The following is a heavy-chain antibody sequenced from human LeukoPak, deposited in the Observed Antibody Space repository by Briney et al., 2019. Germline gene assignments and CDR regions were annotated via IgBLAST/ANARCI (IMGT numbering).Heavy chain of an antibody. D-gene: IGHD6-13*01. CDR2: IRYDGSNK. CDR1: GFTFSSYA. Sequence: PGGSLRPSCAASGFTFSSYAMSWVRQAPGKGLEWVAFIRYDGSNKYYADSVKGRFTISRDNSKNTLYLQMNSLRAEDTAVYYCAKDLGQQLVSASFDYWGQGTLVTVSS. CDR3: AKDLGQQLVSASFDY. J-gene: IGHJ4*02. V-gene: IGHV3-30*02.